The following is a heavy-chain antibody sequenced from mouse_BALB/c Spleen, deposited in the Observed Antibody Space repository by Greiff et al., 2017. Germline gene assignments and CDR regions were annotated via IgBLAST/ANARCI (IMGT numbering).Heavy chain of an antibody. V-gene: IGHV5-6-5*01. Sequence: EVQGVESGGGLVKPGGSLKLSCAASGFTFSSYAMSWVRQTPEKRLEWVASISSGGSTYYPDSVKGRFTISRDNARNILYLQMSSLRSEDTAMYYCARDGNPYYFDYWGQGTTLTVSS. D-gene: IGHD2-1*01. CDR2: ISSGGST. J-gene: IGHJ2*01. CDR1: GFTFSSYA. CDR3: ARDGNPYYFDY.